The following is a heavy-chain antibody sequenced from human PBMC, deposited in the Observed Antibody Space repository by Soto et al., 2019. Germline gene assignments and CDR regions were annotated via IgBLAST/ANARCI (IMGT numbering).Heavy chain of an antibody. CDR2: IYHSGST. CDR1: GCSLSSYY. V-gene: IGHV4-59*04. CDR3: AGGIAARPLGY. J-gene: IGHJ4*02. D-gene: IGHD6-6*01. Sequence: PSETLSPTCTVSGCSLSSYYWSWIRQPPGKGLEWIGYIYHSGSTYYNPSLKSRVTISVDRSKNQFSLKLSSVTAADTAVYYCAGGIAARPLGYWGQGTLVTVSS.